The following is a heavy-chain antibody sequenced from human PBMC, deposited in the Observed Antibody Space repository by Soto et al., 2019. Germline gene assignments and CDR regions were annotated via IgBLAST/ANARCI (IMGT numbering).Heavy chain of an antibody. CDR1: GFAFITYN. CDR2: ISTSGTYV. CDR3: ATISDRDGFDL. V-gene: IGHV3-21*06. J-gene: IGHJ3*01. D-gene: IGHD2-21*02. Sequence: EVQLVESGGGLVKPGESLCLSCAASGFAFITYNMKWVRQAPGKGLEWVSSISTSGTYVFYAGSVRGRFTIFRDDAKNSLHLQMNSLRAEDTALYYCATISDRDGFDLWGQGTAVTVSA.